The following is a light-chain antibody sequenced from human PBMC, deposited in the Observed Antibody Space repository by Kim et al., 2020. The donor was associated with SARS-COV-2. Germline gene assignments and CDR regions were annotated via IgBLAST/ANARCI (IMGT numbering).Light chain of an antibody. CDR2: DAS. Sequence: DIQMTQSPSTLSASVGDRVSITCRASQNIDNWLAWYQQKPGKAPNLLIYDASNLESGVPSRFSGSGSGTEFTLTVSSLQPDDFATYYCQQYYTSWTFGQGTKVDIK. J-gene: IGKJ1*01. CDR1: QNIDNW. CDR3: QQYYTSWT. V-gene: IGKV1-5*01.